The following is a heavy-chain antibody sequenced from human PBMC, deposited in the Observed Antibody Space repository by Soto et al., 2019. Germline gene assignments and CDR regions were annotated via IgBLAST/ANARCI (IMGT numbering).Heavy chain of an antibody. CDR3: TSESWTKVTSTY. D-gene: IGHD4-17*01. V-gene: IGHV3-49*03. CDR1: GFTFVDYA. CDR2: IRSKAYGGTT. J-gene: IGHJ4*02. Sequence: GVLSLSFSASGFTFVDYAVSWFRPAPGKGLEWVGFIRSKAYGGTTEYAASVKGRFTISRDDSKSIAYLQMNSLKTEDTAVYNCTSESWTKVTSTYWGQGTLVTVSS.